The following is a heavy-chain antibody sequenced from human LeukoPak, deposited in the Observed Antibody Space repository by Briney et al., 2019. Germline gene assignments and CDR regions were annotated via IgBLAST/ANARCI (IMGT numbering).Heavy chain of an antibody. D-gene: IGHD6-6*01. J-gene: IGHJ6*03. CDR1: GFTVSSKY. CDR3: AKRRIAARQPLNAYYYYYMDV. V-gene: IGHV3-53*01. CDR2: LYSGGQA. Sequence: GGSLRLSCIASGFTVSSKYMSWVRQAPGKGLEWVSVLYSGGQAFYPDSVRGRFTISRDNSKNTLFLQMNNLRAEDTAVYYCAKRRIAARQPLNAYYYYYMDVWGKGTTVTVSS.